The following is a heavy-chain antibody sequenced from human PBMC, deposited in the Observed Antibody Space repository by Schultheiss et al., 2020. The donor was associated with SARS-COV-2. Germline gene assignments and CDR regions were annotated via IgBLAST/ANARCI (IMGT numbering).Heavy chain of an antibody. Sequence: ESLKISCAASGFTFSSYSMNWVRQAPGKGLEWVSYISSSSSTIYYADSVKGRFTISRDNAKNSLYLQMNSLRAEDTAVYYCAREPNRGLLWFGASDYWGQGTLVTVSS. V-gene: IGHV3-48*01. CDR3: AREPNRGLLWFGASDY. CDR1: GFTFSSYS. CDR2: ISSSSSTI. J-gene: IGHJ4*02. D-gene: IGHD3-10*01.